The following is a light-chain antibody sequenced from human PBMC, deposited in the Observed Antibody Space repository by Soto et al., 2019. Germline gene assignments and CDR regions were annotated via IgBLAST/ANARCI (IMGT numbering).Light chain of an antibody. J-gene: IGKJ2*01. V-gene: IGKV2-24*01. CDR2: KVS. Sequence: DIVMTQTPLSSPVTRGQPASISCKSSQSLVHSDGNTYLSWLHQRPGQPPRLLIYKVSHRLSGVPDRFSGSGAGTHFTLKISRVEAEDVGVYYCMQATQFPHYTFGQRTKVDIK. CDR1: QSLVHSDGNTY. CDR3: MQATQFPHYT.